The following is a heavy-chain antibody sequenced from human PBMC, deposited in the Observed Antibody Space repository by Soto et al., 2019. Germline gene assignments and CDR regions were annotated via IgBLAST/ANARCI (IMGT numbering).Heavy chain of an antibody. Sequence: GGSLRLSCAASGFTFSSYGMHWVRQAPGKGLEWVAVIWYDGSTYYADSVKGRFTVSRDNSKTSLYLQMNSLRTEDTALYYCAKGGAAGGMDSWGQGTLVTVSS. V-gene: IGHV3-33*03. D-gene: IGHD6-13*01. J-gene: IGHJ5*01. CDR2: IWYDGST. CDR1: GFTFSSYG. CDR3: AKGGAAGGMDS.